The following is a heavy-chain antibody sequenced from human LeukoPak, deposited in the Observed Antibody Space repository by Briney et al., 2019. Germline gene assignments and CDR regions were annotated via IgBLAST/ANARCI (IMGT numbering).Heavy chain of an antibody. CDR1: GYSISSGYY. D-gene: IGHD3-16*02. Sequence: SETLSLTCTVSGYSISSGYYWGWIRQPPGKGLEWIGSIYHSGSTYYNPSLKSRVTISVDTSKNQFSLKLSSVTPEDTAVYYCARNVRLGSGELSFAPFKNWFDPWGQGTLVTVSS. J-gene: IGHJ5*02. CDR3: ARNVRLGSGELSFAPFKNWFDP. V-gene: IGHV4-38-2*02. CDR2: IYHSGST.